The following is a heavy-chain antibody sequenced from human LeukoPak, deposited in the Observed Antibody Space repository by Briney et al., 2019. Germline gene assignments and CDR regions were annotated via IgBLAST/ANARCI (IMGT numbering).Heavy chain of an antibody. CDR2: IDYGSGGS. J-gene: IGHJ4*02. CDR3: AKAHSSGWRTRYFDC. Sequence: PGGSLRLSCAASGFTFSSYAMGWVRQAPGKGLEWVSLIDYGSGGSHDADSVKGRFTISRDNSKNTLYLQMNSLRAEDTAIYYCAKAHSSGWRTRYFDCWGQGALVTVSS. V-gene: IGHV3-23*01. D-gene: IGHD6-19*01. CDR1: GFTFSSYA.